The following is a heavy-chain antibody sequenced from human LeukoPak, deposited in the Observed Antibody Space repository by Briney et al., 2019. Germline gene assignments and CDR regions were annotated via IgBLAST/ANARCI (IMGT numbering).Heavy chain of an antibody. V-gene: IGHV4-39*01. CDR2: IYYSGST. CDR3: ARLTMIVVVIGGYYFDY. CDR1: GGSISSSSYY. J-gene: IGHJ4*02. D-gene: IGHD3-22*01. Sequence: PSGTLSLTCTVSGGSISSSSYYWGWIRQPPGKGLEWIGSIYYSGSTYYNPSPKSRVTISVDTSKNQFSLKLSSVTAADTAVYYCARLTMIVVVIGGYYFDYWGQGTLVTVSS.